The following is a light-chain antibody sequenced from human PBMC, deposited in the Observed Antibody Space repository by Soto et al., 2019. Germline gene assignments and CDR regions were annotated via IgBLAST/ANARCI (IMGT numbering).Light chain of an antibody. V-gene: IGKV3-20*01. CDR3: QQYGSL. J-gene: IGKJ2*01. CDR1: QSVSSSY. Sequence: EIVLTQSPGTLSLSPGERATLSCRASQSVSSSYLAWYQQKPGQAPMLLIYGASSRATGIPDRFSGSGSGTDFTLTISRLEPEDFAVYYCQQYGSLFGQGTKLEIK. CDR2: GAS.